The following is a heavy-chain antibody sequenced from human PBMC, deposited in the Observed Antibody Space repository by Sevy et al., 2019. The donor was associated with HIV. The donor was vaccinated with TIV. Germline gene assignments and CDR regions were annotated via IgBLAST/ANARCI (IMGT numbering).Heavy chain of an antibody. CDR2: ISHDGSDQ. V-gene: IGHV3-30*18. Sequence: GGSLRLSCAASGFSFSDYGVHWVRQAPGKGLEWVALISHDGSDQYYAVSVKGRFTISRDNSKNTLYLQMNSLGSEDTTVYYYAKGYHTRLIGARGNAFDMWGQGTVVTVSS. CDR3: AKGYHTRLIGARGNAFDM. J-gene: IGHJ3*02. D-gene: IGHD2-21*01. CDR1: GFSFSDYG.